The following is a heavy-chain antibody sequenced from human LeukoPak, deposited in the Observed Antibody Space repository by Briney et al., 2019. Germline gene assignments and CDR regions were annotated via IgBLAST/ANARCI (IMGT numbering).Heavy chain of an antibody. J-gene: IGHJ4*02. CDR2: ISNSGTYM. V-gene: IGHV3-21*01. D-gene: IGHD2-2*01. Sequence: GGSLRLSCAVSGFTFSTYSMNWVRQAPGKGLEWVSSISNSGTYMYYADSLKGRFTVSRDNAKNSLYLQTNSLRAEDTAVYYCARRYCSNTNCYAFDSWGQGTLVTVSS. CDR1: GFTFSTYS. CDR3: ARRYCSNTNCYAFDS.